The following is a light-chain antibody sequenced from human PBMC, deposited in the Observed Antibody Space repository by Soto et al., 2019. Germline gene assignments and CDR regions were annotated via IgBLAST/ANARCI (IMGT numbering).Light chain of an antibody. CDR3: SSYTRSSTHVV. V-gene: IGLV2-14*03. CDR1: SSDVGGYDY. Sequence: QSALTQPASVSGSPGQSITISCTGTSSDVGGYDYVSWYQQHPDKAPKLMIYDVTNRPSGVSYRFSGSKSGSTASLTISGLQAEDEADYYCSSYTRSSTHVVFGGGTKLTVL. J-gene: IGLJ2*01. CDR2: DVT.